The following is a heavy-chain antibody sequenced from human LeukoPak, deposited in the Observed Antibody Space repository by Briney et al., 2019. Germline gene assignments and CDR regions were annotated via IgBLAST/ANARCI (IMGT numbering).Heavy chain of an antibody. J-gene: IGHJ6*03. CDR2: IYHSGST. Sequence: SETLSLTCAVSGYSISGGYYWGWIRQPPGKGLEWIGSIYHSGSTYYNPSLKSRVTISVDTSKNQFSLKLSSVTAADTAVYYCARQPYYYYMDVWGKGTTVTVSS. V-gene: IGHV4-38-2*01. CDR1: GYSISGGYY. CDR3: ARQPYYYYMDV.